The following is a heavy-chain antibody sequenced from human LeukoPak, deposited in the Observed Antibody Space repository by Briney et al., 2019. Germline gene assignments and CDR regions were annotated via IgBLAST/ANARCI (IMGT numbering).Heavy chain of an antibody. Sequence: SETLSLTCTVSGGSISGSSYYWGWIRQPPGKGLEWIGSIYYSGSTYYNPSLKSRVTISVDTSKNQFSLKLSSVTAADTAVYYCASAYYYDSSGYNDYWGQGTLVTVSS. V-gene: IGHV4-39*07. D-gene: IGHD3-22*01. CDR1: GGSISGSSYY. CDR3: ASAYYYDSSGYNDY. J-gene: IGHJ4*02. CDR2: IYYSGST.